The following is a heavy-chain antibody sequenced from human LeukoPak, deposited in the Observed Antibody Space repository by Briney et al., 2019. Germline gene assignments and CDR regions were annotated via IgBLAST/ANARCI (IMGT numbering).Heavy chain of an antibody. Sequence: PGGSLRLSCAASGFTFSSYEMSWVRQAPGKGLEWVSYISSSGSTMYYADSVKGRFTISRDNAKKSLYLQMNSLRAEDTAVYYCARYYYDDSAYYRNSFDYWGQGTLVTVSS. J-gene: IGHJ4*02. CDR1: GFTFSSYE. V-gene: IGHV3-48*03. D-gene: IGHD3-22*01. CDR3: ARYYYDDSAYYRNSFDY. CDR2: ISSSGSTM.